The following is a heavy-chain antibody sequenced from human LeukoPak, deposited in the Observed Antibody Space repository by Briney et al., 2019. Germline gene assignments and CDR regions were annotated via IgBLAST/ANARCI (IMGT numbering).Heavy chain of an antibody. CDR3: IPSGF. D-gene: IGHD3-10*01. J-gene: IGHJ4*02. CDR2: ISYDGSNK. CDR1: GFTFSSYG. Sequence: PGGSLRLSCAASGFTFSSYGMHWVRQAPGKGLEWVAVISYDGSNKYYADSVKGRFTISRDNSKNTPYLQMNSLRAEDTAVYYCIPSGFWGQGILVTVSS. V-gene: IGHV3-30*03.